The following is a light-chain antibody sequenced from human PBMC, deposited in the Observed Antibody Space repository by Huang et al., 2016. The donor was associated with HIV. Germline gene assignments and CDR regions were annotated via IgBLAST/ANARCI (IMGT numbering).Light chain of an antibody. J-gene: IGKJ4*01. Sequence: EIVLTQSPGTLSLSPGERATLSCRASQGISTNNLAWYRQKPGQAPRLLIFGASSRATGIAERVSGSGSGTDFTLTISRLETEDFAVYYCHQYGDSPVFGGGTRVEIK. CDR3: HQYGDSPV. CDR1: QGISTNN. CDR2: GAS. V-gene: IGKV3-20*01.